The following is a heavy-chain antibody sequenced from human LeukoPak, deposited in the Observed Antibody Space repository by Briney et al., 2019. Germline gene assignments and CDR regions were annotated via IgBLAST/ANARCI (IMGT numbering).Heavy chain of an antibody. Sequence: GGSLRLSCAASGFTFSSYWMSWVRQAPGKGLEWVANIKQDGSEKYYVDSVKGRFTISRDNAKNSLCLQMNSLRAEDTAVYYCARSSAPQSGWYKDYWGQGTLVTVSS. CDR1: GFTFSSYW. J-gene: IGHJ4*02. CDR3: ARSSAPQSGWYKDY. V-gene: IGHV3-7*01. CDR2: IKQDGSEK. D-gene: IGHD6-19*01.